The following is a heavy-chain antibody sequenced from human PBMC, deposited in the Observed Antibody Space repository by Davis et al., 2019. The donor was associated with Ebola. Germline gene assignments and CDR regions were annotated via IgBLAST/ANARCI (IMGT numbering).Heavy chain of an antibody. CDR1: GFTFSNYA. D-gene: IGHD3-22*01. CDR2: ISGSSGTI. Sequence: GGSLRLSCAASGFTFSNYAMSWVRQAPGKGLEWVSGISGSSGTISYADSAKGRFNISRDNSKNTLSLQVISLRAEDTAVYYCVSYARDNSGFGDYFYAMDVWGQGTTVFVSS. V-gene: IGHV3-23*01. CDR3: VSYARDNSGFGDYFYAMDV. J-gene: IGHJ6*02.